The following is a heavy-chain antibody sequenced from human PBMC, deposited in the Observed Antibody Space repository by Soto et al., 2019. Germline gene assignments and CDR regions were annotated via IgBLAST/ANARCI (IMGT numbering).Heavy chain of an antibody. CDR1: GDSITNNNW. J-gene: IGHJ5*02. CDR3: ARTSGGTYSFDP. D-gene: IGHD3-10*01. V-gene: IGHV4-4*02. CDR2: MDHGGNP. Sequence: QVQLQESGPGLVKPSGTLSLTCAVSGDSITNNNWWTWLRQSPGKGLEWIGEMDHGGNPDYNPSLRSRVTISVDKSKNQFSLHLSSVTAADSAVYYCARTSGGTYSFDPWGQGTLVTVSS.